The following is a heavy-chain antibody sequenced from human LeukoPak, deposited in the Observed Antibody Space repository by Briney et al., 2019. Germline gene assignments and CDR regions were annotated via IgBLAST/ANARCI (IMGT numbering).Heavy chain of an antibody. J-gene: IGHJ4*02. CDR3: ARGANYGSGSYLDY. V-gene: IGHV4-39*01. CDR1: GGSISSSSYY. D-gene: IGHD3-10*01. Sequence: SETLSLTCTVSGGSISSSSYYWGWIRQPPGKGLEWIGSIYYGGSTYYNPSLKSRVTISVDTSKNQFSLKLSSVTAADAAVYYCARGANYGSGSYLDYWGQGTLVAVSS. CDR2: IYYGGST.